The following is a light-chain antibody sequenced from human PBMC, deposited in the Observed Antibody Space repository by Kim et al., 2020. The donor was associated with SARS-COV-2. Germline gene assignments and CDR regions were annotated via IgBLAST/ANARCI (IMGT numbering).Light chain of an antibody. J-gene: IGLJ3*02. CDR3: QVWESSSDGV. Sequence: SYELTQPPSVSVAPGKTARITCGGNNIGRKSVHWYQQKPGQAPVLVIYYDSDRPSGIPERFSGSNSGNTATLTISRVEAGDEADYYCQVWESSSDGVFGG. CDR1: NIGRKS. CDR2: YDS. V-gene: IGLV3-21*01.